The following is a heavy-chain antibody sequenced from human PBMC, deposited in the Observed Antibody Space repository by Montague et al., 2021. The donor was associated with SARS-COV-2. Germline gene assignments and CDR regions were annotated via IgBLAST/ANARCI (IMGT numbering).Heavy chain of an antibody. CDR1: GFTFDDYG. CDR2: INWNGGST. Sequence: SLRLSCAASGFTFDDYGMSWVRQAPGKGLEWVSGINWNGGSTGYADSVKGRFTISRDNAKNSLYLQMNSLRAEDTALYYCVSGYSSSWDIFDYWGQGTLVTVSS. V-gene: IGHV3-20*04. CDR3: VSGYSSSWDIFDY. D-gene: IGHD6-13*01. J-gene: IGHJ4*02.